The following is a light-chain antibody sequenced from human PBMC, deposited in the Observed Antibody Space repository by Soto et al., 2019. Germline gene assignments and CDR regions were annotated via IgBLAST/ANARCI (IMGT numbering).Light chain of an antibody. CDR2: GAS. CDR3: QQYGSSPYT. V-gene: IGKV3-20*01. J-gene: IGKJ2*01. CDR1: QSVSSSY. Sequence: EIVLTQSPGTLSLSPGERATLSCRASQSVSSSYLAWYQQKPGQAPRLLIYGASSSATGIPDRFSGSGSGTDFTLTISRLVPEDFAVYYCQQYGSSPYTFGQGTKLEIK.